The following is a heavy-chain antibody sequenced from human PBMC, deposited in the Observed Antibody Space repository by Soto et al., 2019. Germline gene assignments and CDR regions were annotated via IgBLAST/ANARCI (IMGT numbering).Heavy chain of an antibody. J-gene: IGHJ4*02. D-gene: IGHD2-2*01. CDR2: ISWNSGSI. Sequence: EVQLVESGGGLVQPGRSLRLACAASGFTFDDYAMHWVRQAPGKGLEWVSGISWNSGSIGYADSVKGRFTISRDNAKNSLYLQMNSLRAEDTALYYCAKGGCISTSCLDYWGQGTLVTVSS. V-gene: IGHV3-9*01. CDR1: GFTFDDYA. CDR3: AKGGCISTSCLDY.